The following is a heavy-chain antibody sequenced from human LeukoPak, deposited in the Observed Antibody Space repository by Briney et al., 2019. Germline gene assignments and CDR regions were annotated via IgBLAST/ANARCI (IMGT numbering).Heavy chain of an antibody. D-gene: IGHD3-10*01. J-gene: IGHJ4*02. V-gene: IGHV4-59*01. CDR1: GGSISSYY. CDR3: ASSYYYGSGSYYGLVYFDY. CDR2: IYYSGST. Sequence: KPSETLSLTCTVSGGSISSYYWSWIRQPPGKGLGWIGYIYYSGSTNYNPSLKSRVTISVDTSKNQFSLKLSSVTAADTAVYYCASSYYYGSGSYYGLVYFDYWGQGTLVTVSS.